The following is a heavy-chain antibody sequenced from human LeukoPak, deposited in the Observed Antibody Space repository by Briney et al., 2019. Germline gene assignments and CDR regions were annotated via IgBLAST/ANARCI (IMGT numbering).Heavy chain of an antibody. Sequence: SETLSLTCTVSGGSISSSSYYWGWIRQPPGKGLEWIGSIYYSGSTYYNPSLKSRVTITVDTSNNQFSLELSSVTAADTAGYYCARFSTAGFNAAFDIWGQGTMVTVSS. V-gene: IGHV4-39*01. CDR3: ARFSTAGFNAAFDI. CDR1: GGSISSSSYY. J-gene: IGHJ3*02. CDR2: IYYSGST. D-gene: IGHD6-13*01.